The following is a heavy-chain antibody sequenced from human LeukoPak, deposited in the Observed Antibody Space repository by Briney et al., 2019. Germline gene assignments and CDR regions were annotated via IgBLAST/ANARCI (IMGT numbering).Heavy chain of an antibody. D-gene: IGHD3-22*01. Sequence: TGGSLRLSCTASGFTFGSYAMSWVRQAPGKGLEWVSAISDSGGSIYYADSVKGRFTISRDNSKNTLYLQMNSLRGEDTAVYYCAKQMIVSDYWGQGTLVTVSS. V-gene: IGHV3-23*01. CDR2: ISDSGGSI. CDR1: GFTFGSYA. CDR3: AKQMIVSDY. J-gene: IGHJ4*02.